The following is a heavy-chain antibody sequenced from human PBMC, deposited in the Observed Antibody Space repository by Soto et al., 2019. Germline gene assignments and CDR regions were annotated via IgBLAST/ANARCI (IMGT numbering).Heavy chain of an antibody. Sequence: EVQLLESGGGLVQPGGSLRLSCAASGFTFSSYAMSWVRQAPGKGLEWVSTISGSGGSTYYADSVKGRFTISRDNSKNTLYLQMNSLRAEDTAVYYCAKGSSSWPFGYYYYYGMDVWGQWTTVTVSS. CDR1: GFTFSSYA. CDR2: ISGSGGST. J-gene: IGHJ6*02. D-gene: IGHD6-13*01. CDR3: AKGSSSWPFGYYYYYGMDV. V-gene: IGHV3-23*01.